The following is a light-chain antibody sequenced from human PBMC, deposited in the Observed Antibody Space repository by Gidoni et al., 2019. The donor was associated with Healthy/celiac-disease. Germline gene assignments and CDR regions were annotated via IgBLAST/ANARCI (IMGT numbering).Light chain of an antibody. CDR2: YDS. CDR1: NIGGKS. J-gene: IGLJ2*01. Sequence: SYVLTPPPSVSVAPGKTAIITCGGNNIGGKSVHWYQQKPGQAPVLVIYYDSDRPSGIPERFSGSNSGNTATLTISWVEAGDEADYYCQVWDTTSDHVVFGGGTTLTVL. V-gene: IGLV3-21*04. CDR3: QVWDTTSDHVV.